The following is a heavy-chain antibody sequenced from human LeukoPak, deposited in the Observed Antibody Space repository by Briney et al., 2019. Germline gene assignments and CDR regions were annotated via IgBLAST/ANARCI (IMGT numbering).Heavy chain of an antibody. D-gene: IGHD6-19*01. CDR2: IYYSGST. V-gene: IGHV4-39*02. J-gene: IGHJ3*02. CDR3: ARNQAVAANRGAFDI. CDR1: GGSISSSSYY. Sequence: PSETLSLTCTVSGGSISSSSYYWGWIRQPPGKGLEGIGSIYYSGSTYYNPSLKSRVTISVDTSKNHFSLKLDSVTEIDTAMYYCARNQAVAANRGAFDIWGQGTMVTVSS.